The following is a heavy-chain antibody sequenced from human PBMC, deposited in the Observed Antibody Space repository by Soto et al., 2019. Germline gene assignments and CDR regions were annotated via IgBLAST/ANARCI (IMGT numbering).Heavy chain of an antibody. CDR3: ARVVPAAIFSWFDP. Sequence: GGSLRLSCAASGFTFSSCWMSWVRQAPGKGLEWVANIKQDGSEKYYVDSVKGRFTISRDNAKNSLYLQMNSLRAEDTAVYYCARVVPAAIFSWFDPWGQGTLVTVSS. CDR1: GFTFSSCW. CDR2: IKQDGSEK. J-gene: IGHJ5*02. V-gene: IGHV3-7*04. D-gene: IGHD2-2*01.